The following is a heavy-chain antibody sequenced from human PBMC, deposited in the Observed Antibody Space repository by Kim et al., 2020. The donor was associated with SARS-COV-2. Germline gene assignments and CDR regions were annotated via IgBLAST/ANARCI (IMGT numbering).Heavy chain of an antibody. J-gene: IGHJ6*03. V-gene: IGHV3-43*01. CDR3: TKDISPIHLGMDV. Sequence: YCASFVKGRFNISRDNSKNSLYLQMNGLSTEDTGLYYCTKDISPIHLGMDVWGKGTTVTVSS. D-gene: IGHD3-16*01.